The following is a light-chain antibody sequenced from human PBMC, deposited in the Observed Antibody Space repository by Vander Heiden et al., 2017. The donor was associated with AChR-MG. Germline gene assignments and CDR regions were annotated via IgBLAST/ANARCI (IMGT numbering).Light chain of an antibody. J-gene: IGKJ3*01. Sequence: DIVMTQSPLSLPVTPGEPASISCRSSQSLLYSNGYNYLDWYLQKPGQSPQLLIYLGSNRASGVPDRFSGSGSGTDFTLKISRVEAEDVGIYYFRQDVQAFTFGPGTKVDVK. V-gene: IGKV2-28*01. CDR1: QSLLYSNGYNY. CDR2: LGS. CDR3: RQDVQAFT.